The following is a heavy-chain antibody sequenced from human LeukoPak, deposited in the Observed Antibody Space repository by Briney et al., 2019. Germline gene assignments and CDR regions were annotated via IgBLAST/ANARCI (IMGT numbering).Heavy chain of an antibody. CDR1: GFTFSSYA. D-gene: IGHD2-2*01. CDR2: ISGSGGST. V-gene: IGHV3-23*01. J-gene: IGHJ4*02. CDR3: AKVTVVVPAAMDGLGY. Sequence: PGGSLRLSCAASGFTFSSYAMSWVRQAPGKGLEWVSAISGSGGSTYYADSVKGRFTISRDNSKNTLYLQMNSLGAEDTAVYYCAKVTVVVPAAMDGLGYWGQGTLVTVSS.